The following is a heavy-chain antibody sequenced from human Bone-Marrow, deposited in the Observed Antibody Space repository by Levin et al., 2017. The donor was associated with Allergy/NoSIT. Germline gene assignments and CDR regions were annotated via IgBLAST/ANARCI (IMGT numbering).Heavy chain of an antibody. D-gene: IGHD5/OR15-5a*01. Sequence: QAGGSLRLSCLASGINIGHDAMYWVRQVPGKGLEWVAGINWNSVNIRYADSVKGRFTISRDNAQNSLHLQMNFLRPEDTALYFCGRDLRSMSWSHGIGVWGRGTTVTVSS. J-gene: IGHJ6*02. CDR1: GINIGHDA. CDR3: GRDLRSMSWSHGIGV. CDR2: INWNSVNI. V-gene: IGHV3-9*01.